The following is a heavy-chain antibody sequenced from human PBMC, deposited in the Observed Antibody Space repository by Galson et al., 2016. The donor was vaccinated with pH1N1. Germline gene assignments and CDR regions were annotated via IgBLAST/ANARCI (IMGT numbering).Heavy chain of an antibody. J-gene: IGHJ3*02. V-gene: IGHV4-38-2*01. CDR1: GYSISSGYY. Sequence: SETLSLTCAVTGYSISSGYYWGWIRQPPGKGLEWIGSIYHSGSTYYNPSLKSRVTISADTSKNQVSLKLRSVTAADTAVCYCATYRGSVVDAFEIWGQGTMVTVSS. CDR2: IYHSGST. CDR3: ATYRGSVVDAFEI. D-gene: IGHD4-23*01.